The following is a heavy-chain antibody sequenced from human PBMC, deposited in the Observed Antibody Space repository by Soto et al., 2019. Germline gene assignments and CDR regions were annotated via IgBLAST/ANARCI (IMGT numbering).Heavy chain of an antibody. D-gene: IGHD1-1*01. Sequence: PGESLKISCKASGYVFTSQWIGWVRQMPGQGLEWMGIIYPDDSDTRYSPSFQGRVTISADTSTTTAYLQWNSLRASDTAMYYCARHATTNWDLSTQYPRSWFDSWGQGTLVTVSS. CDR1: GYVFTSQW. CDR3: ARHATTNWDLSTQYPRSWFDS. J-gene: IGHJ5*01. CDR2: IYPDDSDT. V-gene: IGHV5-51*01.